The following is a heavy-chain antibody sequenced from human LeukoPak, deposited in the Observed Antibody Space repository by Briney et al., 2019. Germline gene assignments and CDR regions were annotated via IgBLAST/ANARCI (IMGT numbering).Heavy chain of an antibody. CDR3: ARDGYFDH. Sequence: ASVKVSRKASAYTFTNNGIAWVRQAPGQGLEWMGWISAHNGNTNYAQKLQGRVTMTTDTATSTAYMELRSLASDDTAVYYCARDGYFDHWGQGTLVTVSS. CDR1: AYTFTNNG. CDR2: ISAHNGNT. J-gene: IGHJ4*02. V-gene: IGHV1-18*01.